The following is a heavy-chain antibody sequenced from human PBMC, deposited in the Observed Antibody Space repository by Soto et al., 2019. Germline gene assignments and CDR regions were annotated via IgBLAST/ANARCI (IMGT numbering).Heavy chain of an antibody. CDR3: AREVGATGD. D-gene: IGHD1-26*01. V-gene: IGHV1-3*01. CDR2: INAGNGNT. Sequence: QVQLVQSGAEVKKPGASVKVSCKASGYTFTSYAMHWLRQAPGQRLEWMGWINAGNGNTKDSQKFQGRVPTTRETPATPAYMALSSLRSEKTAVYYGAREVGATGDWGSGPLVTVSS. J-gene: IGHJ4*02. CDR1: GYTFTSYA.